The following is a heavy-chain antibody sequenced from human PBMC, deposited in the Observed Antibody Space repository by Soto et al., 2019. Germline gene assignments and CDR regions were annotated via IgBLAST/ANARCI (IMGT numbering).Heavy chain of an antibody. CDR1: GYTFTSYG. V-gene: IGHV1-69*13. J-gene: IGHJ5*02. D-gene: IGHD4-17*01. CDR2: IIPIFGTA. CDR3: ARPYGDYPENWFDP. Sequence: QVQLVQSGAEVKKPGASVKVSCKASGYTFTSYGISWVRQAPGQGLEWMGGIIPIFGTANYAQKFQGRVTITADESTSTAYMELSSLRSEDTAVYYCARPYGDYPENWFDPWGQGTLVTVSS.